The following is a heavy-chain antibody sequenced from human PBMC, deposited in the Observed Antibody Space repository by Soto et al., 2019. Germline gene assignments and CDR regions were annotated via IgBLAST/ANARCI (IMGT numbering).Heavy chain of an antibody. D-gene: IGHD3-9*01. CDR3: ARAGLQPAYYDILTGRSVFDY. Sequence: SETLPLTYAVYGGYFSGYYCSWIRQPPGEGLEWIGEINHSGSTNYNPSLKSRVTISVDTSKNQFSLKLSSVTAADTAVYYCARAGLQPAYYDILTGRSVFDYWGQGTLVTVSS. CDR2: INHSGST. V-gene: IGHV4-34*01. CDR1: GGYFSGYY. J-gene: IGHJ4*02.